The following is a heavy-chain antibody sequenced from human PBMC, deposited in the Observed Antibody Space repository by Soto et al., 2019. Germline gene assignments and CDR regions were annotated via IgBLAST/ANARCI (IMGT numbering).Heavy chain of an antibody. CDR3: ARASRVSSGWYYYYYYGMDV. CDR2: IIPIFGTA. V-gene: IGHV1-69*13. Sequence: GASVKVSCKASGCTFSSYAISWVRQAPGQGLEWMGGIIPIFGTANYAQKFQGRVTITADESTSTAYMELSSLRSEDTAVYYCARASRVSSGWYYYYYYGMDVWGQGTTVTVSS. D-gene: IGHD6-19*01. J-gene: IGHJ6*02. CDR1: GCTFSSYA.